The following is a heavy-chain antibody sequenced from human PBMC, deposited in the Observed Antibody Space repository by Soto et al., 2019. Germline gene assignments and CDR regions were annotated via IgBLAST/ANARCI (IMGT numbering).Heavy chain of an antibody. CDR2: IWYDGSNK. J-gene: IGHJ6*02. CDR1: GFTFSSYG. V-gene: IGHV3-33*01. D-gene: IGHD6-6*01. Sequence: GGSLRLSCAGSGFTFSSYGMHWVRQAPGKGLEWVAVIWYDGSNKYYADSVKGRFTISRDNSKNTLYLQMNSLRAEDTAVYYCARSYSSSSGYYYYGMDVWGQGTTVTSP. CDR3: ARSYSSSSGYYYYGMDV.